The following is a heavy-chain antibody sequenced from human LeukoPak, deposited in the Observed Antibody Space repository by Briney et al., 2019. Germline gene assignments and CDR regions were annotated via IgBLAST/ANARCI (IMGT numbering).Heavy chain of an antibody. J-gene: IGHJ3*02. CDR3: ARALRGGYCSSTSCYTAAFDI. Sequence: SETLSLTCTVSGGSISSGGYYWSWIRQHPGKGLEWIGYIYYSGSTYYNPSLKSRVTISVDTSKNQFSLKLSSVTAADTAVYYCARALRGGYCSSTSCYTAAFDIWGQGTMVTASS. D-gene: IGHD2-2*02. CDR2: IYYSGST. V-gene: IGHV4-31*03. CDR1: GGSISSGGYY.